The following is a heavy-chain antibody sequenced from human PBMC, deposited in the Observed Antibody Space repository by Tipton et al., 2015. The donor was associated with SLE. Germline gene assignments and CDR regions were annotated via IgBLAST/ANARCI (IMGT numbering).Heavy chain of an antibody. CDR1: GVSISTFY. V-gene: IGHV4-59*06. CDR3: ATQKRRLFAY. Sequence: TLSLTCTVSGVSISTFYWSWIRQPPGKGLEWIGNIYYSGITYYNPSFKSRATMSVDTSKSQFSLRLRSVTAADTAVYYCATQKRRLFAYWGQGTLVTVSS. J-gene: IGHJ4*02. CDR2: IYYSGIT. D-gene: IGHD1-1*01.